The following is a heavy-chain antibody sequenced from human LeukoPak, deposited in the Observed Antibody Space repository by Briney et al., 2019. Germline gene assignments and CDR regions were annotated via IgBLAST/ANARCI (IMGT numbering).Heavy chain of an antibody. V-gene: IGHV1-24*01. CDR2: FDPEDGET. CDR3: ARGLRGAASLTNLFGKMEYYFDY. J-gene: IGHJ4*02. Sequence: ASVKVSCKVSGYTLTELSMHWVRQAPGKGLEWMGGFDPEDGETIYAQKFQGRVTMTEDTSTDTAYMELSSLRSEDTAVYYCARGLRGAASLTNLFGKMEYYFDYWGQGTLVTVSS. D-gene: IGHD3-10*02. CDR1: GYTLTELS.